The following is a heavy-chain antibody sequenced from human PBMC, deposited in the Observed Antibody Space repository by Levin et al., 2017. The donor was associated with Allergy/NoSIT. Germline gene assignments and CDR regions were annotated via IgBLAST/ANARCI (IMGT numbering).Heavy chain of an antibody. J-gene: IGHJ6*02. CDR1: GGTFSSYA. CDR2: IIPIFGTA. V-gene: IGHV1-69*13. Sequence: ASVKVSCKASGGTFSSYAISWVRQAPGQGLEWMGGIIPIFGTANYAQKFQGRVTITADESTSTAYMELSSLRSEDTAVYYCAREGGQGTRLIPDGYYYYGMDVWGQGTTVTVSS. CDR3: AREGGQGTRLIPDGYYYYGMDV. D-gene: IGHD3-16*01.